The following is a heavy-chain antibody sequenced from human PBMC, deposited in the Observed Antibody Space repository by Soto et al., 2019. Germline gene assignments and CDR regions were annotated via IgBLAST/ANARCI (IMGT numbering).Heavy chain of an antibody. D-gene: IGHD2-2*01. V-gene: IGHV1-69*01. Sequence: QVQLVQSGAEVKKPGSSVKVSCKASGGTFSSYAISWVRQAPGQGLEWMGGIIPIFGTANYAQKFQGRVTITADESTSTAYIGLSSLRSEDTAVYYCASAEKAPLLVVALEDYSYGMDVWGQGTTVTVSS. CDR2: IIPIFGTA. CDR1: GGTFSSYA. CDR3: ASAEKAPLLVVALEDYSYGMDV. J-gene: IGHJ6*02.